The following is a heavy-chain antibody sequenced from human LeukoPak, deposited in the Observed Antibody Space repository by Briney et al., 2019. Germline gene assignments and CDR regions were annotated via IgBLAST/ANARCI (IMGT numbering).Heavy chain of an antibody. CDR1: GFTFSRYT. J-gene: IGHJ4*02. CDR3: TTSPVSVVLEWLLNDY. D-gene: IGHD3-3*01. V-gene: IGHV3-30-3*01. CDR2: ISLDRVTT. Sequence: GGSLRLSCVASGFTFSRYTMHWVRQTPGKGLEWVAVISLDRVTTFYADSVKGRFTISRDNSKNTLYLQMNSLKTEDTAVYYCTTSPVSVVLEWLLNDYWGQGTLVTVSS.